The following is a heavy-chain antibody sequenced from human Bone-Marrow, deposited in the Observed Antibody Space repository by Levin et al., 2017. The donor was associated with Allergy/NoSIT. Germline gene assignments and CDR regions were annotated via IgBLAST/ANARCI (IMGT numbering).Heavy chain of an antibody. CDR3: ARDKGYGDY. CDR2: INPNTGGT. CDR1: GYTFIVNY. V-gene: IGHV1-2*02. J-gene: IGHJ4*02. D-gene: IGHD5-18*01. Sequence: AASVKVSCKASGYTFIVNYIHWVRQAPGQGLEWMGWINPNTGGTNYAQKFQGRVTMTRNTSISTAYMELDRLTSDDSAVYYCARDKGYGDYWGQGTLVTVSS.